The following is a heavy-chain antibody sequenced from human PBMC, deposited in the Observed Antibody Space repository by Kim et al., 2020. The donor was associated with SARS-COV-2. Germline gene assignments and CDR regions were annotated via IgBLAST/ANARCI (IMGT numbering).Heavy chain of an antibody. V-gene: IGHV3-23*01. J-gene: IGHJ3*02. CDR3: AKDLDQWLATFAFDI. Sequence: DSVKGRFTISRDNSKNTLYLQMNSLRAEDTAVYYCAKDLDQWLATFAFDIWGQGTMVTVSS. D-gene: IGHD6-19*01.